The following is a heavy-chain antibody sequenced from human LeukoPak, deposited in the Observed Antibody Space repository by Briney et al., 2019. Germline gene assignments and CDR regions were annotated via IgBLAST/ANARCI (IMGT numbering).Heavy chain of an antibody. CDR3: ARARWTSTVTTYYLDY. Sequence: ASVKVSCKASGYTFSSYAIQWVRQAPGQRLEWMGWINAGNGNTKYSQNFQGRVTITRDTSASTAYMELGSLTSEDTAVYYCARARWTSTVTTYYLDYWGQGTLVTVSS. V-gene: IGHV1-3*01. D-gene: IGHD4-17*01. CDR2: INAGNGNT. J-gene: IGHJ4*02. CDR1: GYTFSSYA.